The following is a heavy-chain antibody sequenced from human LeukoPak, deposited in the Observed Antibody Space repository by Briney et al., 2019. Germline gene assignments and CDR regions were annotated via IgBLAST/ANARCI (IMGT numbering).Heavy chain of an antibody. CDR3: AREPGYSSSWPSRNI. J-gene: IGHJ3*02. CDR1: GGSISSGSYY. V-gene: IGHV4-61*02. Sequence: PSETLSLTCTVSGGSISSGSYYWSWIRQPAGKGLEWIGRIYTSGSTNYNPSLKSRVTISVDTSKNQFSLKLSSVTAADTAVYYCAREPGYSSSWPSRNIWGQGTMVTVSS. CDR2: IYTSGST. D-gene: IGHD6-13*01.